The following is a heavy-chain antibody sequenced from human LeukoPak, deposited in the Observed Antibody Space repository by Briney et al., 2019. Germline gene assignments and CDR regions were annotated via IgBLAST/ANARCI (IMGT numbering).Heavy chain of an antibody. D-gene: IGHD6-6*01. J-gene: IGHJ3*02. V-gene: IGHV3-11*04. CDR1: GYTFSDYY. CDR2: ISSSGSTI. Sequence: PGGSLRLSCAASGYTFSDYYMSWIRQAPGKGLEWVSHISSSGSTIYYADSVKGRFTISRDNAKNSLYLQMNSLRAEDTAVYYCARGDSSSSGAFDIWGQGTMVTVSS. CDR3: ARGDSSSSGAFDI.